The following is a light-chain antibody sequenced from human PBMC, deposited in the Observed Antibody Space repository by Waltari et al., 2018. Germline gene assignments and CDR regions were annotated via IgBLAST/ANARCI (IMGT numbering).Light chain of an antibody. Sequence: EIVLTQSPGPLSLSPGERATLPCRASQSVSSSYLAWYQQKPGQAPRLLIYGASSRATGIPDRFSGSGSGTDFTLTISRLEPEDFAVYYCQQYGSSQGWTFGQGTKVEIK. CDR3: QQYGSSQGWT. V-gene: IGKV3-20*01. CDR2: GAS. J-gene: IGKJ1*01. CDR1: QSVSSSY.